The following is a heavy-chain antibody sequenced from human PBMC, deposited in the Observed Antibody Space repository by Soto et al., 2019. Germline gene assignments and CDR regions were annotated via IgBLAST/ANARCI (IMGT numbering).Heavy chain of an antibody. D-gene: IGHD3-10*01. CDR3: ARSITMVRGVIGGHSGFDP. V-gene: IGHV4-59*01. CDR1: GGSISSYY. J-gene: IGHJ5*02. CDR2: IYYSGST. Sequence: SETLSLTCTVSGGSISSYYWSWIRQPPGKGLEWIGYIYYSGSTNYNPSFKSRVTISVDTSKNQFSLKLSSVTAADTAMYYCARSITMVRGVIGGHSGFDPWGQGTLVTVSS.